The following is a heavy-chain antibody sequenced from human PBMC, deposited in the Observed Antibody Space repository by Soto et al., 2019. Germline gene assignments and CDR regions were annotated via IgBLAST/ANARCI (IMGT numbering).Heavy chain of an antibody. V-gene: IGHV4-61*01. CDR2: FYYTGTT. CDR3: ARISYWVKDS. D-gene: IGHD2-8*02. Sequence: SETLSLTCTVSGASLSSGSYYWSWIRQPPGKGLEWIGYFYYTGTTKYNPSLESRVTISADTSKNQFSLNLTSVTAADTAVYYCARISYWVKDSWGQGALVTVSS. J-gene: IGHJ4*02. CDR1: GASLSSGSYY.